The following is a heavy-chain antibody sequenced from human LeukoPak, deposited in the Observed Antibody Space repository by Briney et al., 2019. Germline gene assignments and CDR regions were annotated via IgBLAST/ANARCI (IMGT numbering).Heavy chain of an antibody. CDR2: ISHDGNNK. CDR1: GFTFSSYA. CDR3: ARELVSGDAFDI. Sequence: GRSLRLSCAASGFTFSSYAMHWVRQAPGKGLGWVAVISHDGNNKYYADSVKGRFTISRDNSKNTLYLQMNSLRAEDTAVYYCARELVSGDAFDIWGQGTMVTVSS. J-gene: IGHJ3*02. V-gene: IGHV3-30-3*01. D-gene: IGHD3-10*01.